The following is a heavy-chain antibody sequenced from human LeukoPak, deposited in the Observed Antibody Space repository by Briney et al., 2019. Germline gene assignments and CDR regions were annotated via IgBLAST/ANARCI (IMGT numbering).Heavy chain of an antibody. CDR3: ARDRDRFGELYY. V-gene: IGHV4-30-2*01. J-gene: IGHJ4*02. D-gene: IGHD3-10*01. Sequence: PSETLSLTCAVSGGSISSGGYSWSCIRQPPGKGLEWIGYIYHSGSTYYNPSLKSRVTISVDRSKNQFSLKLSSVTAADTAVYYCARDRDRFGELYYWGQGTLVTVSS. CDR2: IYHSGST. CDR1: GGSISSGGYS.